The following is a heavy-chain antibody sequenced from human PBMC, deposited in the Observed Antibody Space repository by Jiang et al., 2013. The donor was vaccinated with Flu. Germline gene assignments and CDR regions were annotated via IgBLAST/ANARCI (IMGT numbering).Heavy chain of an antibody. Sequence: KPGASVKVSCKASGYTFTTYAMHWVRQAPGHRLEWMGWINIDNGNTQYSQKFQGRITITRDASATTAYMELSSLTSEDTAVYYCARDRTLDGWGVFDFWGQGTMVTVSS. J-gene: IGHJ3*01. CDR1: GYTFTTYA. CDR3: ARDRTLDGWGVFDF. CDR2: INIDNGNT. D-gene: IGHD3-10*01. V-gene: IGHV1-3*04.